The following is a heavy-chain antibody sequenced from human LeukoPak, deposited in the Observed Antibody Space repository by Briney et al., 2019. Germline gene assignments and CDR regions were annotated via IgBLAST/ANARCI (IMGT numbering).Heavy chain of an antibody. CDR3: ARADGYNYDY. D-gene: IGHD5-24*01. CDR1: NGSLSSGGYY. CDR2: IYYSGST. J-gene: IGHJ4*02. Sequence: SETLSLTCTVSNGSLSSGGYYWSWIRQHPGKGLEWIGYIYYSGSTYYNPSLKSRVTISVDTSQNQFSLKLSSVTAADTAAYYCARADGYNYDYWGQGTLVTVSS. V-gene: IGHV4-31*03.